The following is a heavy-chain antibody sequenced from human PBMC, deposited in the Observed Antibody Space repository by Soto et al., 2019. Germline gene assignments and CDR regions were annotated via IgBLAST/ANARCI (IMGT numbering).Heavy chain of an antibody. Sequence: GGSLRLSCAASGFTFSSYGMHWVRQAPGKGLEWVAVIWYDGSNKYYADSVKGRFTISRDNSKNTLYLQMNSLRAEDTAVYYCASSSGSYYNYYYYGMDVWGQGTTVTVSS. CDR2: IWYDGSNK. V-gene: IGHV3-33*01. J-gene: IGHJ6*02. D-gene: IGHD3-10*01. CDR3: ASSSGSYYNYYYYGMDV. CDR1: GFTFSSYG.